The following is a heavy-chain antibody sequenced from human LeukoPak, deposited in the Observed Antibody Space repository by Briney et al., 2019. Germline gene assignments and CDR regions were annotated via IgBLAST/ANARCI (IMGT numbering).Heavy chain of an antibody. CDR2: IYHSGST. V-gene: IGHV4-38-2*02. Sequence: SETLSLACTVSGYSISSGYYWGWIRQPPGKGLEWIGTIYHSGSTYYNPSLRSRVTISVDTSKNQFSLKLTSVTAADTAVYYCAREAQYSSALTHIDYWGQGTLVTVSS. D-gene: IGHD6-19*01. J-gene: IGHJ4*02. CDR3: AREAQYSSALTHIDY. CDR1: GYSISSGYY.